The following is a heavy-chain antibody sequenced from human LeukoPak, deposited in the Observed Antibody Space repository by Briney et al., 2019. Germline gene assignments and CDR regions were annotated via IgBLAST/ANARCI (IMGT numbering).Heavy chain of an antibody. J-gene: IGHJ2*01. V-gene: IGHV1-3*03. D-gene: IGHD4-23*01. CDR3: ARGVGTTVVTDYWYFDL. CDR2: INAGNGNT. CDR1: GYTFTSYA. Sequence: ASVKVSCKASGYTFTSYALHWVRQAPGQRLEWMGWINAGNGNTKYSQELQGRVTITRDTSASTAYMELSSLRSEDMAVYYCARGVGTTVVTDYWYFDLWGRGTLVTVSS.